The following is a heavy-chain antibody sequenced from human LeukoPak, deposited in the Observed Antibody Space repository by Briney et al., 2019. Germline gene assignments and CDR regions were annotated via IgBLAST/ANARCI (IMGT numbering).Heavy chain of an antibody. D-gene: IGHD1-26*01. J-gene: IGHJ4*02. Sequence: SETLSLTCTVSGGSISSYYWSWIRQPPENGLEWIGDIYYSGSTNYNPSLKSRVTISVDTSKNQFSLRLSSVTAADTAVYYSARLASGSYGPLTPFDYWGQGTLVTVSS. CDR1: GGSISSYY. V-gene: IGHV4-59*08. CDR3: ARLASGSYGPLTPFDY. CDR2: IYYSGST.